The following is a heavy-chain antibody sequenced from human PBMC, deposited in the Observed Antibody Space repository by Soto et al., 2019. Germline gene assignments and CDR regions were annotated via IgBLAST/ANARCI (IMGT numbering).Heavy chain of an antibody. CDR1: GGSVSSGSYY. J-gene: IGHJ5*02. Sequence: SGTLSLTCTVSGGSVSSGSYYWSWIRQPPGKGLEWIGYIYYSGSTNYNPSLKSRVTISVDTSKNQFSLKLSSVTAADTAVYYCARRILGVGARFNWFDPWGQGTLVTVSS. D-gene: IGHD1-26*01. V-gene: IGHV4-61*01. CDR2: IYYSGST. CDR3: ARRILGVGARFNWFDP.